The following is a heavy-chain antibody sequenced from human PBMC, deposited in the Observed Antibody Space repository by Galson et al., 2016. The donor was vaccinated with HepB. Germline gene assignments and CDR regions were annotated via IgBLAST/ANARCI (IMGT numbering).Heavy chain of an antibody. CDR2: IWFDGSKT. Sequence: SLRLSCAASGFTFNTYGMSWVRQAPGKGLEWVASIWFDGSKTYYADSVKGRLTMSIDNSKNTVYLQMENVRAEDTAVYYCARGIEAYCGGGCNYWYFDLWGRGTLVTVAS. D-gene: IGHD2-21*02. J-gene: IGHJ2*01. CDR3: ARGIEAYCGGGCNYWYFDL. CDR1: GFTFNTYG. V-gene: IGHV3-33*01.